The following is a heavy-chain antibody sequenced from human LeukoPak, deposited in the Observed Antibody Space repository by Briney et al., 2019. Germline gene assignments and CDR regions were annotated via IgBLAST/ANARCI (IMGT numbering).Heavy chain of an antibody. J-gene: IGHJ4*02. D-gene: IGHD4-23*01. CDR1: GGSFSGYY. CDR2: ISHSGST. CDR3: ARHSGYGGKRYCFEN. V-gene: IGHV4-34*01. Sequence: PSETLSLTCAVYGGSFSGYYWSWIRQPPGKGLEWIGEISHSGSTNYNPSLKSRVTISVDTSKNQFSLKLSSVTAADTAVYYCARHSGYGGKRYCFENWGQGTLVTVSS.